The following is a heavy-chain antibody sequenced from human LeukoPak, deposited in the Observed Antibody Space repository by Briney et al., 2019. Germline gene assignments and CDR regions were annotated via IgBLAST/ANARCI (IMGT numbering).Heavy chain of an antibody. D-gene: IGHD6-19*01. Sequence: PSETLSLTCTVSGYSISSGYYWGWIRQPPGKGLEWIGSIYHSGSTYYNPSLKSRVTISVDTSKNQFSLKLSSVTAADTAVYYCARTNSSGWNFDYWGQGTLVTVSS. V-gene: IGHV4-38-2*02. CDR1: GYSISSGYY. J-gene: IGHJ4*02. CDR3: ARTNSSGWNFDY. CDR2: IYHSGST.